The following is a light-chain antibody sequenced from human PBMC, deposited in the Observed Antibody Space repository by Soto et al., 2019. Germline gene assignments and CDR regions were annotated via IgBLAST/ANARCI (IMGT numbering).Light chain of an antibody. V-gene: IGLV9-49*01. CDR1: SGYTKYK. J-gene: IGLJ2*01. CDR2: VGTGGIVG. CDR3: GADHGSGSNFVVV. Sequence: QSALTQPPSASASLGASVTLTCTLSSGYTKYKVDWYQQRPGKGPRFVMRVGTGGIVGSKGDGIPDRFSVLGSGLNRYLTIKNIQEEDESDYHCGADHGSGSNFVVVFGGGTKVTVL.